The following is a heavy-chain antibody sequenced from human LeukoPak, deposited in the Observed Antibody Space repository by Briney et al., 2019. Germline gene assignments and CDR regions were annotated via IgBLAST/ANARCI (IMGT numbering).Heavy chain of an antibody. CDR2: IYYSGST. D-gene: IGHD5-18*01. J-gene: IGHJ6*02. CDR1: GGSVSSGSYY. Sequence: PSETLSLTCTVSGGSVSSGSYYWSWIRQPPGKELEWIGYIYYSGSTNYNPSLKSRVTMSVDTSKNQFSLKLSSVTAADTAVYYCASENRYSYGYYYYYGMDVWGQGTTVTVSS. V-gene: IGHV4-61*01. CDR3: ASENRYSYGYYYYYGMDV.